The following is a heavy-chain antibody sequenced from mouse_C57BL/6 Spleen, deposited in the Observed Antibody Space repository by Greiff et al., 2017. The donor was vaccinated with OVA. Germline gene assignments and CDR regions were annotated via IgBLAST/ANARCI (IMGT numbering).Heavy chain of an antibody. CDR1: GYTFTDYE. J-gene: IGHJ1*03. CDR2: IDPENGGT. CDR3: TREEGNLIGYFDV. Sequence: QVQLQQSGAELVRPGASVTLSCKASGYTFTDYEMHWVKQTPVHGLEWIGAIDPENGGTAYNQKFKGKAILTADKSSSTAYMELRSLTSEDSAVYYCTREEGNLIGYFDVWGTGTTVTVSS. V-gene: IGHV1-15*01.